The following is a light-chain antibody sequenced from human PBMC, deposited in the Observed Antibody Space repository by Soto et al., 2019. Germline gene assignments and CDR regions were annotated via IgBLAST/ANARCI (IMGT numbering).Light chain of an antibody. J-gene: IGLJ1*01. CDR3: CSYAGSYV. Sequence: QSVMAQPRPVSGSPGQSVTTSCTGTSSDVGGYNYVSWYQQHPGKAPKLMIYDVSKRPSGVPDRFSGSKSGNTASLTISGLQAEDEADYYCCSYAGSYVFGTGTKVTVL. CDR1: SSDVGGYNY. V-gene: IGLV2-11*01. CDR2: DVS.